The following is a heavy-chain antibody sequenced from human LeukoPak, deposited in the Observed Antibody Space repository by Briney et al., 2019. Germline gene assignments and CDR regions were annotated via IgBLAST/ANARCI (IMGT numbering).Heavy chain of an antibody. Sequence: GGSLRLSCAASGFTFNTYKMNWVRQVPGRGLEWVSSIHSGGSDIYYADSVKGRFTVSRDNAKNSLFLQMNSLRAEDTALYYCARGHYDILTGNYKWTPDYWGQGTLVTVSS. D-gene: IGHD3-9*01. CDR3: ARGHYDILTGNYKWTPDY. CDR1: GFTFNTYK. CDR2: IHSGGSDI. V-gene: IGHV3-21*06. J-gene: IGHJ4*02.